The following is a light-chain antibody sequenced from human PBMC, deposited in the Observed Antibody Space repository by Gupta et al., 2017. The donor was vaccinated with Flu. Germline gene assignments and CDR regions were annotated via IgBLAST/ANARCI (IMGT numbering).Light chain of an antibody. CDR3: AAWDDSLNVYV. CDR1: SSNIGNNA. Sequence: QSXLTQPPSVSEAPRQRVTISCSGSSSNIGNNAVNWYQQLPGKAPKLLIYYDDLLPSGVSDRFSGSKSGTSASLAISGLQSEDEADYYCAAWDDSLNVYVFGTGTKVTVL. J-gene: IGLJ1*01. V-gene: IGLV1-36*01. CDR2: YDD.